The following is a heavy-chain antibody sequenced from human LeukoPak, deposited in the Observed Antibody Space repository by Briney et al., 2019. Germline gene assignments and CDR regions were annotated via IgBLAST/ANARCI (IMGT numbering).Heavy chain of an antibody. Sequence: SETLSLTXAVYGGSFSGYYWSWIRQPPGKGLEWIGYIYYSGSTNYNPSLKSRVTISVDTSKNQFSLKLSSVTAADTAVYYCAREYTVTEGGQWFDPWGQGTLVTVSS. CDR1: GGSFSGYY. CDR2: IYYSGST. V-gene: IGHV4-59*01. D-gene: IGHD4-17*01. J-gene: IGHJ5*02. CDR3: AREYTVTEGGQWFDP.